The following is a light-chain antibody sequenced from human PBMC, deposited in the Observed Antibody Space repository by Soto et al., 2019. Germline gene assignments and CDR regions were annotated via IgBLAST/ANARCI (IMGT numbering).Light chain of an antibody. Sequence: DIQMTQSPSSVSASIGDRVTITCRASQSLSSHLAWYQQKAGKAPKLLIYGVSNLQSGVPSRFGGSESGTEFTLTISSLQPEDFATYYCQQANSFPLTFGQGTRLEIK. V-gene: IGKV1-12*01. CDR3: QQANSFPLT. CDR2: GVS. CDR1: QSLSSH. J-gene: IGKJ5*01.